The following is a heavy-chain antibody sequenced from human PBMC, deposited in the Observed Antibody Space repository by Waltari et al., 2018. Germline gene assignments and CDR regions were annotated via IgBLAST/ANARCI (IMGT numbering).Heavy chain of an antibody. CDR1: GGTFSSYA. D-gene: IGHD2-2*01. CDR2: IIPIFGTA. CDR3: AGRDCSSTSCLPGDAFDI. J-gene: IGHJ3*02. V-gene: IGHV1-69*12. Sequence: QVQLVQSGAEVKKPGSSVQVSCKASGGTFSSYAISWVRQAPGHGLEWMGGIIPIFGTANYAQKFQGRVTITADESTSTAYMELSSLRSEDTAVYYCAGRDCSSTSCLPGDAFDIWGQGTMVTVSS.